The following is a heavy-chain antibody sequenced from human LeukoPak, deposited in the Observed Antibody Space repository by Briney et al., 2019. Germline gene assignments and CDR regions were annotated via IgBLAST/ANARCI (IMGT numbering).Heavy chain of an antibody. CDR2: INHSGST. CDR3: ARGPRMTRTYYYYYGMDV. J-gene: IGHJ6*02. V-gene: IGHV4-34*01. D-gene: IGHD2-15*01. Sequence: SETLSLTCAVYVGSFSGYYWSWIRQPPPKRRAGMGEINHSGSTNYNPSLKSRVTISVDTSKNQFSLKLSSVTAADTAVYYCARGPRMTRTYYYYYGMDVWGQGTTVTVSS. CDR1: VGSFSGYY.